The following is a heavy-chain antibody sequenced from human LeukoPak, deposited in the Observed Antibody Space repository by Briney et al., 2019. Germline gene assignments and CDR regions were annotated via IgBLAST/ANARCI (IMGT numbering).Heavy chain of an antibody. J-gene: IGHJ4*02. CDR3: ARYQVYYYDSSGYHYYFDY. CDR2: IYHSGST. V-gene: IGHV4-4*02. D-gene: IGHD3-22*01. Sequence: PSGTLSLTCAVSGGSISSSNWWSWVRQPPGKGLEWIGEIYHSGSTNYNPSLKSRVTISVDKSKNQFSLKLSSVTAADTAVYYCARYQVYYYDSSGYHYYFDYWGQGTLVTVSS. CDR1: GGSISSSNW.